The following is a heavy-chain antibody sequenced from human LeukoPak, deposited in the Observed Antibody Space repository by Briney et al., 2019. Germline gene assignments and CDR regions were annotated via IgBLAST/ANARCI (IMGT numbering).Heavy chain of an antibody. J-gene: IGHJ4*02. CDR1: GYSFTSYW. V-gene: IGHV5-51*01. CDR3: ARLGGYDSSGYSDY. D-gene: IGHD3-22*01. CDR2: IYPGDSDT. Sequence: GKSLKISCKCSGYSFTSYWIGWVRQMPGKCLEWMGDIYPGDSDTRYSPSFKGQVTISADKYISTAYLQWSSLKASDTAMYYCARLGGYDSSGYSDYWGQGTLVTVSS.